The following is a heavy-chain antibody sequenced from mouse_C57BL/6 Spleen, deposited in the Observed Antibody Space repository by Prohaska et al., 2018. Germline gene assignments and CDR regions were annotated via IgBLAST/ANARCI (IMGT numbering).Heavy chain of an antibody. J-gene: IGHJ4*01. D-gene: IGHD1-1*01. CDR2: INPNNGGT. V-gene: IGHV1-22*01. Sequence: HGKSLEWIGYINPNNGGTSYNQKFKGKATLTVNKSSSTAYMELRSLTSEDSAVYYCARSKYYGSSYPYAMDYWGQGTSVTVSS. CDR3: ARSKYYGSSYPYAMDY.